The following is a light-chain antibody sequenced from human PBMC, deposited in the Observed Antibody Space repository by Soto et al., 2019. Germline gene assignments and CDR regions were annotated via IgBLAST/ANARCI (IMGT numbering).Light chain of an antibody. CDR3: FSYAGSVRKV. V-gene: IGLV2-14*03. J-gene: IGLJ1*01. CDR1: STNVGGDDY. Sequence: QSVLTQPASVSGSPGQSVTISCTGTSTNVGGDDYVSWYQQHPGKAPKLIIYDVSNRPSGVSNRFSGSKSGNTASLTISGLQAEDEAYYYCFSYAGSVRKVFGSGTKVTVL. CDR2: DVS.